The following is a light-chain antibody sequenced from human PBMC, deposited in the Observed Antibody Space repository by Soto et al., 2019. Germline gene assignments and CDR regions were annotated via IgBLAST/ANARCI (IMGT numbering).Light chain of an antibody. CDR3: QQYYSIPYT. J-gene: IGKJ2*01. V-gene: IGKV4-1*01. CDR2: WAS. Sequence: DIVMTQSPDSLAVSLGERATINCKSSQSVLTSSNSQNYLAWYQQKPGQPPKLLIYWASTRESGVPERFSGSGSGTDFTLTISSLQAEDVVVYYCQQYYSIPYTFGQGTKLEI. CDR1: QSVLTSSNSQNY.